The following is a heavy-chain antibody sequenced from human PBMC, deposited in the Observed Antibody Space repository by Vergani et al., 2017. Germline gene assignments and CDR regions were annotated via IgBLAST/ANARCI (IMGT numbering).Heavy chain of an antibody. CDR1: GFTFSSYA. CDR3: ARMYGDYVSYFDY. D-gene: IGHD4-17*01. V-gene: IGHV3-30-3*01. Sequence: QVQLVESGGGVVQPGRSLRLSCAASGFTFSSYAMHWVRQAPGKGLEWVAVISYDGSNKYYADSVKGRFTISRDNSKNTLYLQMNSLRAEDTAVYYCARMYGDYVSYFDYWGQGTLVTVSS. CDR2: ISYDGSNK. J-gene: IGHJ4*02.